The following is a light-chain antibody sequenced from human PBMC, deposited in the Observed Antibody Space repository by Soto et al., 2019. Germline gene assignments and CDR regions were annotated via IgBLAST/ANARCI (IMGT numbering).Light chain of an antibody. V-gene: IGKV1-5*01. CDR1: QSISSW. J-gene: IGKJ1*01. Sequence: DIQMTQSPSTLSASLGDRVTITCRASQSISSWLAWYQQKPGKAPKLLIYDASSLESGVPSRFSGSGSGTEFTLTISSLQPDDFATYYCQQYNSYWTFGQGTKV. CDR3: QQYNSYWT. CDR2: DAS.